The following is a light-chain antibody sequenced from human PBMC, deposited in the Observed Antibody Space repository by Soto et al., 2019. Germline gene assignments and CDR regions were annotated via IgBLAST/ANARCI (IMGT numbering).Light chain of an antibody. J-gene: IGKJ2*01. CDR3: QQYSSLPHT. CDR1: QSVSNSF. V-gene: IGKV3-20*01. Sequence: ESVLTQSPATLSLSPRERATLSCSASQSVSNSFFAWYQQQPGQAPRLLIYGVSSRAPGIPDRFSGSGSGADFTLTISRLEPEDFVVYYCQQYSSLPHTFGQGTKLEVK. CDR2: GVS.